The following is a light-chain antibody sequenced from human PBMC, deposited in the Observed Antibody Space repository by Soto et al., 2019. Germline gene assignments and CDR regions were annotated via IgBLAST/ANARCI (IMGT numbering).Light chain of an antibody. Sequence: EIVLTQSPGTLSLSPGERATLSCRASQSVSSSYLAWYQQRPGQAPRLLIYGTSSRATGIPDRFSGRGSGTDFTLTISRLKPEDFAVYYCQQYGSSPLVTFGQGTRLEIK. CDR1: QSVSSSY. V-gene: IGKV3-20*01. CDR2: GTS. J-gene: IGKJ5*01. CDR3: QQYGSSPLVT.